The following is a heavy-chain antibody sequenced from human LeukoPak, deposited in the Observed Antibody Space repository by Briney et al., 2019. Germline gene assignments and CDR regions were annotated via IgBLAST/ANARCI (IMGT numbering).Heavy chain of an antibody. V-gene: IGHV1-69*13. CDR2: IIPIFGTA. J-gene: IGHJ3*02. D-gene: IGHD3-10*01. CDR1: GGTFSSYA. CDR3: ARDQKDYYGSSDI. Sequence: SVKVSCKASGGTFSSYAISWVRQAPGQGLERMGGIIPIFGTANYAQKFQGRVTITADESTSTAYMELSSLRSEDTAAYYCARDQKDYYGSSDIWGQGTMVTVSS.